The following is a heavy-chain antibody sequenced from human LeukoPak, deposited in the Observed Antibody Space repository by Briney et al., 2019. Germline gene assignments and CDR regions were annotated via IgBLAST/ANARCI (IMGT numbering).Heavy chain of an antibody. V-gene: IGHV4-59*08. CDR2: IYYSGST. CDR3: ARGLRYREDFQH. CDR1: GGSISSYY. J-gene: IGHJ1*01. D-gene: IGHD1-26*01. Sequence: SETLSLTCTVSGGSISSYYWSWIRQPPGKGLEWIGYIYYSGSTNYNPSLKSRVTISVDTSKNQFSLKLSSVTAADTAVYYCARGLRYREDFQHWGQGTLVTVSS.